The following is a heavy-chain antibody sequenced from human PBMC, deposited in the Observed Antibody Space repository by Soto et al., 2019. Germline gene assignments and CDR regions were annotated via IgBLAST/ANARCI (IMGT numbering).Heavy chain of an antibody. CDR1: GYAFTTYG. Sequence: QVHLVQSGAEVKKPWASVKVSCKGSGYAFTTYGITWVRQAPGQGLEWMGWISAHNGNTNYAQKLQGRVTVTRDTSTSTAYMELRGLRSDDTAVYYCARGRYGDYWGQGALVTVSS. J-gene: IGHJ4*02. D-gene: IGHD1-1*01. V-gene: IGHV1-18*01. CDR2: ISAHNGNT. CDR3: ARGRYGDY.